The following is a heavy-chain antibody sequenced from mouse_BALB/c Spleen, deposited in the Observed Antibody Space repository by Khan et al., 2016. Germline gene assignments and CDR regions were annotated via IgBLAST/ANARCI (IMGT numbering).Heavy chain of an antibody. Sequence: EVKLLESGGGLVQPGGSLKLSCAASGFDFSRYWMSWVRQAPGKGLEWIGEINTDSSTINYTPSLKDKFIISRENAKNTLYLQMSKVRSDDTALYYCASNLLGRFDYWGQGTTLSVSS. D-gene: IGHD2-1*01. CDR1: GFDFSRYW. V-gene: IGHV4-1*02. CDR3: ASNLLGRFDY. J-gene: IGHJ2*01. CDR2: INTDSSTI.